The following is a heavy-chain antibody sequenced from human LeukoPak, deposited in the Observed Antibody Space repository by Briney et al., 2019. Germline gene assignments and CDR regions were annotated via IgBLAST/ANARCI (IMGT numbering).Heavy chain of an antibody. J-gene: IGHJ4*02. Sequence: RSGGSLRLSCAASGFTFSSYTMSWVRQAPGKGLEWVSGINWNGGSTGYADSVKGRFTISRDNAKNSLYLQMNSLRAEDTALYYCARVQAAAGSFDYWGQGTLVTVSS. V-gene: IGHV3-20*04. CDR1: GFTFSSYT. CDR3: ARVQAAAGSFDY. D-gene: IGHD6-13*01. CDR2: INWNGGST.